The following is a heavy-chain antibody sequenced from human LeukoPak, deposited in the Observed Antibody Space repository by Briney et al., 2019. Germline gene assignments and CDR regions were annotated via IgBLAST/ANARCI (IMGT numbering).Heavy chain of an antibody. D-gene: IGHD3-3*01. J-gene: IGHJ4*02. Sequence: PGGSLRLSCAASGFTFSDYYMSWIRLAPEKGLEWVSYISSSGSTIYYAASVKGRFTISRDNAKNSLYLQMNSLRAEDTAVYYCARDHYYDFWSGYDYWGQGTLVTVSS. CDR3: ARDHYYDFWSGYDY. V-gene: IGHV3-11*04. CDR1: GFTFSDYY. CDR2: ISSSGSTI.